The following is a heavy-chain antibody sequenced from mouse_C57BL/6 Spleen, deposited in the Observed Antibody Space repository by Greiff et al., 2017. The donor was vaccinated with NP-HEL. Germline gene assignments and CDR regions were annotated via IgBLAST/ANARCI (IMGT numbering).Heavy chain of an antibody. CDR2: IDPETGGT. Sequence: QVQLQQSGAELVRPGASVTLSCKASGYTFTDYEMHWVKQTPVHGLEWIGAIDPETGGTAYNQKFKGKAIMTADKSSSTAYMELRSLTSEDSAVYYCTRRFAYWGQGTLVTVSA. CDR1: GYTFTDYE. J-gene: IGHJ3*01. CDR3: TRRFAY. V-gene: IGHV1-15*01.